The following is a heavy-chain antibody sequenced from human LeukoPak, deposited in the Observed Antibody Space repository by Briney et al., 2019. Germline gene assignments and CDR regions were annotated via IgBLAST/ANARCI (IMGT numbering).Heavy chain of an antibody. CDR3: ARDGGLERPFGMDV. D-gene: IGHD1-1*01. Sequence: TLSLTCTVSGGSISSGGYYWSWIRQHPGKGLEWIGYIYYSGSTYYSPSLKSRVTISVDTSKNQFSLKLSSVTAADTAVYYCARDGGLERPFGMDVWGQGTTVTVSS. V-gene: IGHV4-31*03. CDR1: GGSISSGGYY. J-gene: IGHJ6*02. CDR2: IYYSGST.